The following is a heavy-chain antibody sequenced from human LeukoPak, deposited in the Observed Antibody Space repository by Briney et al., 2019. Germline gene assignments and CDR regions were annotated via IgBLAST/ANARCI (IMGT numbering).Heavy chain of an antibody. CDR3: ARVSGYDWESFYDY. D-gene: IGHD5-12*01. Sequence: SETLSLTCAVYGGSFSGYYWNWIRQPPGKGLEWIGYIYYTGSTNYNPSLKSRVTMSVDTSKNQFSLNLKSVTPADTAVYYCARVSGYDWESFYDYWGQGTLVTVSS. V-gene: IGHV4-59*01. CDR2: IYYTGST. J-gene: IGHJ4*02. CDR1: GGSFSGYY.